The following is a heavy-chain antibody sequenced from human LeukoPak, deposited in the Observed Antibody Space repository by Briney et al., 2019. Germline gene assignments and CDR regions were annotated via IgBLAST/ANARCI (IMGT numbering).Heavy chain of an antibody. CDR1: GFTFSSYS. J-gene: IGHJ6*02. V-gene: IGHV3-21*01. CDR2: ISSSSSYI. Sequence: PGGSLRLSCAASGFTFSSYSMNWVRQAPGKGLEWVSSISSSSSYIYYADSVKGRFTISRDNAKNSLYLQMNSLRVEDTAVHYCARDLQLWLLLQDGMDVWGQGTTVTVSS. CDR3: ARDLQLWLLLQDGMDV. D-gene: IGHD5-18*01.